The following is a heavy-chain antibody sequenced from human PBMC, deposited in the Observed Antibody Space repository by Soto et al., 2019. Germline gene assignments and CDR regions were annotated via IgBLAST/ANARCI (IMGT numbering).Heavy chain of an antibody. J-gene: IGHJ4*02. Sequence: PGGSLRLSCAASGFTFSSYAMSWVRQAPGKGLEWVSAISGSGGSTYYADSVKGRFTISRDNSKNTLYLQMNSLRAEDTAVYYCAKDQLGPYYYDSSGIFDYWGQGTLVTVSS. CDR1: GFTFSSYA. CDR2: ISGSGGST. CDR3: AKDQLGPYYYDSSGIFDY. D-gene: IGHD3-22*01. V-gene: IGHV3-23*01.